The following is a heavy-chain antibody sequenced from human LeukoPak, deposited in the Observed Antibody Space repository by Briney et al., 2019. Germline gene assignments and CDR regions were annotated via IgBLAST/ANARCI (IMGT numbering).Heavy chain of an antibody. D-gene: IGHD3-10*01. CDR3: AKDWNYYYGSGSYLDY. CDR1: GFTFSSYG. J-gene: IGHJ4*02. V-gene: IGHV3-30*18. Sequence: GGSLRLSCAASGFTFSSYGMHWVRQAPGKGLGWVAVISYDGSNKYYADSVKGRFTISRDNSKNTLYLQMNSLRAEDTAVYYCAKDWNYYYGSGSYLDYWGQGTLVTVSS. CDR2: ISYDGSNK.